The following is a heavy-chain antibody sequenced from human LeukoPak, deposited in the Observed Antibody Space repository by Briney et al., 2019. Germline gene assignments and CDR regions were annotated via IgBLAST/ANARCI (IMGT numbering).Heavy chain of an antibody. CDR2: INHSGST. V-gene: IGHV4-34*01. Sequence: KPSETLSLTCAVYGGSFSGYYWSWIRQPPGKGLESIGEINHSGSTNYNPSLKSRVTISVDTSKNQFSLKLSSVTAADTAVYYCARVTTMVRGVSRRPYYMDVWGKGTTVTVSS. J-gene: IGHJ6*03. D-gene: IGHD3-10*01. CDR1: GGSFSGYY. CDR3: ARVTTMVRGVSRRPYYMDV.